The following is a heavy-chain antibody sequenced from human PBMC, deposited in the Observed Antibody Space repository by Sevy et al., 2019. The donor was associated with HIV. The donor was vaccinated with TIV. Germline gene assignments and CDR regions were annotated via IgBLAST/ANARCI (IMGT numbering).Heavy chain of an antibody. CDR3: AREYYDSSGYYEEDYYYYGMDV. J-gene: IGHJ6*02. CDR2: INHSGST. D-gene: IGHD3-22*01. V-gene: IGHV4-34*01. CDR1: GGSFSGYY. Sequence: SETLSLTCAVYGGSFSGYYWSWIRQPPGKGLEWIGEINHSGSTNYNPSLKSRVTVSVDTSKNQFSLKLISVTAADTAVYYCAREYYDSSGYYEEDYYYYGMDVWGQGTTVTVSS.